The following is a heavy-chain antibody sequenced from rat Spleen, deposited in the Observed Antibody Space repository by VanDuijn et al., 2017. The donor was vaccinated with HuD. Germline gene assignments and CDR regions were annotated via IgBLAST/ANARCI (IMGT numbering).Heavy chain of an antibody. Sequence: EVQLVETGGGLVQPGRSLKLSCVASGFTFSSYWMYWIRQAPGKGLEWVSSINTDGGSTYYPDSVKGRFTISSDNAENTVYLQMNRLRSEETATYNCANLGADYWGQGVMVTVSS. CDR2: INTDGGST. J-gene: IGHJ2*01. CDR3: ANLGADY. D-gene: IGHD5-1*01. CDR1: GFTFSSYW. V-gene: IGHV5-58*01.